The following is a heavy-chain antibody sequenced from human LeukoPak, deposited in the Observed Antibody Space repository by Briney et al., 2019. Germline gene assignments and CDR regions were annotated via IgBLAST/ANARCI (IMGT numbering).Heavy chain of an antibody. D-gene: IGHD3-3*01. J-gene: IGHJ4*02. V-gene: IGHV4-39*01. CDR2: IYYSGST. CDR3: ASLEWLYTPFDY. CDR1: GGSISSSSYY. Sequence: PSETLSLTCTVSGGSISSSSYYWGWLRQPPGTGLEWIGSIYYSGSTYYNPSLKSRVTISVDTSKNQFSLKLSSVTAADTAVYYCASLEWLYTPFDYWGQGTLVTVSS.